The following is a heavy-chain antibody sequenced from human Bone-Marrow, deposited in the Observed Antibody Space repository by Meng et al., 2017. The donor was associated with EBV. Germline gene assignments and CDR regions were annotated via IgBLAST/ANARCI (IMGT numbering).Heavy chain of an antibody. CDR3: ARHGNWNGRAFDF. D-gene: IGHD1-1*01. Sequence: VPLRESCQGLVKPSRTLSPTCGVSGGSVCSGDYYWNWLRQPPWKGLEWVGSIFYSGSTNYNPSLKSRVSIALNASENQFSLQLSSVTAADSAVYYCARHGNWNGRAFDFWGQGTLVTVSS. V-gene: IGHV4-61*08. J-gene: IGHJ4*02. CDR1: GGSVCSGDYY. CDR2: IFYSGST.